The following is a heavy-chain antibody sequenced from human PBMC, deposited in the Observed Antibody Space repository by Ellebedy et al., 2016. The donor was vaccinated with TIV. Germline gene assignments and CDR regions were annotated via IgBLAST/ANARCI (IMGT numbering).Heavy chain of an antibody. CDR1: GYSFTTYY. Sequence: AASVKVSCKASGYSFTTYYMHWMRQAHGQGLDWMGLISTSGGSTRQAKELQDSVTMTRDTSTSTVYMELISLRSEDTAVYYCARGGGVTGALDYWGQGTLFTISS. D-gene: IGHD3-10*01. CDR3: ARGGGVTGALDY. CDR2: ISTSGGST. V-gene: IGHV1-46*01. J-gene: IGHJ4*02.